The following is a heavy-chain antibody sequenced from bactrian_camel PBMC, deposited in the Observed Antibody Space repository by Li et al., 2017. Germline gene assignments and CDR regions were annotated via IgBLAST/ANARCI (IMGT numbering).Heavy chain of an antibody. D-gene: IGHD1*01. J-gene: IGHJ4*01. Sequence: HVQLVESGGGSVQAGGSLRLSCTASGVPNDDSELGWYRQAPGRECELVSTISEDGDTYYADSVKGRFAISKDNAKNTLYLQMGSLKPEDTTMYYCAANPSPLWRDRMLLHSDYNYWGQGTQVTVS. CDR3: AANPSPLWRDRMLLHSDYNY. CDR1: GVPNDDSE. V-gene: IGHV3S55*01. CDR2: ISEDGDT.